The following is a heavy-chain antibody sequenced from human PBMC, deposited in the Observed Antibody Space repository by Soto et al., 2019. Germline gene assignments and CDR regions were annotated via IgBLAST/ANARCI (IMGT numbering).Heavy chain of an antibody. D-gene: IGHD4-17*01. CDR2: IKQDGSEK. V-gene: IGHV3-7*01. CDR1: GFTFSSYW. Sequence: EVQLVESGGGLVQPGGSLRLSCAASGFTFSSYWMTWVRQAPGKGLEWVANIKQDGSEKYYVDSVKGRFTISRDNAKNSLSLQMNSLRAEDTAVYYCARDVGVDDYDGRFDYWGQGTLVTVSS. J-gene: IGHJ4*02. CDR3: ARDVGVDDYDGRFDY.